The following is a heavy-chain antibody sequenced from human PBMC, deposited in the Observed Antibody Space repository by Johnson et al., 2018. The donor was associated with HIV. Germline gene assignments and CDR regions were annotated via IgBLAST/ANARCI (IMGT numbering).Heavy chain of an antibody. CDR2: ISWNSGSI. D-gene: IGHD3-9*01. CDR1: GFTFDDYA. CDR3: ARDGRDLVTRGSFDV. Sequence: VQLVESGGGLVQPGRSLRLSCAASGFTFDDYAMHWVRQAPGKGLEWVSGISWNSGSIGYADSVKGRFTISRDNAKNSLYPQMNSLRPEDTAVYYCARDGRDLVTRGSFDVWGQGTVVTVSS. V-gene: IGHV3-9*01. J-gene: IGHJ3*01.